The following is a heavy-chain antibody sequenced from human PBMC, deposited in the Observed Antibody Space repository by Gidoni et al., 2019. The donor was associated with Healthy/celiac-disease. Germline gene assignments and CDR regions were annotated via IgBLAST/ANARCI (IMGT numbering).Heavy chain of an antibody. Sequence: QVQLVESGGGVVQPGRSLRLSCAASGFTFSSYGMHWVRQAPGKGLEWVAVISYDGSNKYYADSVKGRFTISRDNSKNTLYLQMNSLRAEDTAVYYCAKERVTTGPDAFDIWGQGTMVTVSS. CDR1: GFTFSSYG. V-gene: IGHV3-30*18. J-gene: IGHJ3*02. D-gene: IGHD5-18*01. CDR3: AKERVTTGPDAFDI. CDR2: ISYDGSNK.